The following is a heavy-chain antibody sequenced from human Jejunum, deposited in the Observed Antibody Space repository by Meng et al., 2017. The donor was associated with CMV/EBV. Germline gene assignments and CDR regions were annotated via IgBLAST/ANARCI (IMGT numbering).Heavy chain of an antibody. J-gene: IGHJ4*02. Sequence: VRLLESGGGLVQPGGSLRLSCAASGFTFNIYALTWVRQAPGKGLEWVSRISASGYSTYYADSVQGRFTISRDNSKNTVYLQMNSLRAEDTAVYYCAKDPYGSGSYPPDYWGQGTLVTVSS. V-gene: IGHV3-23*01. CDR2: ISASGYST. CDR3: AKDPYGSGSYPPDY. CDR1: GFTFNIYA. D-gene: IGHD3-10*01.